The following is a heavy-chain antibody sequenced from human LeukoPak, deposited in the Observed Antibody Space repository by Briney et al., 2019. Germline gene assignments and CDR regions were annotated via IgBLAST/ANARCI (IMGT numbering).Heavy chain of an antibody. CDR1: GGSFSGYY. Sequence: SETLSLTCAVYGGSFSGYYWSWIRQPPGKGLEWIGEINHSGSTNYNPSLKSRVTISVDTSKKQFSLKLSSVTAADTAVYYCARGGGALDTYCSSNSCPYAFFDYWGQGTLVTVSS. CDR2: INHSGST. D-gene: IGHD2-2*01. J-gene: IGHJ4*02. CDR3: ARGGGALDTYCSSNSCPYAFFDY. V-gene: IGHV4-34*01.